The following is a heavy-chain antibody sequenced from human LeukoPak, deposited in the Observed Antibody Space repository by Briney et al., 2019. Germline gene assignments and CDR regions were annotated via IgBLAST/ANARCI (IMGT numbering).Heavy chain of an antibody. J-gene: IGHJ4*02. CDR2: INSDGSST. V-gene: IGHV3-74*01. CDR1: GFTFSSYW. CDR3: VRTLAYYYDSGGFDY. Sequence: GWSLRLSCAASGFTFSSYWMHWVRQVPGKGLVWVSRINSDGSSTNYADPVRGRFTISRGNAKNTLFLQMNSLRAEDTAVYYCVRTLAYYYDSGGFDYWGQGTLVTVSS. D-gene: IGHD3-22*01.